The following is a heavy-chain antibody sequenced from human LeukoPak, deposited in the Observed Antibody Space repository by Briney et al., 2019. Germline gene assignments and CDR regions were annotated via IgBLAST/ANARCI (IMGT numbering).Heavy chain of an antibody. CDR1: GGSISSDY. Sequence: SETLSLTCTVSGGSISSDYWSWIRQPAGKGLEWIGRIYTSGSTNYNPSLKSRVTISVDTSKNQFSLKLSSVTAADTAVYYCARGAVAYYYFDNWGQGTLVTVSS. CDR2: IYTSGST. V-gene: IGHV4-4*07. D-gene: IGHD6-19*01. CDR3: ARGAVAYYYFDN. J-gene: IGHJ4*02.